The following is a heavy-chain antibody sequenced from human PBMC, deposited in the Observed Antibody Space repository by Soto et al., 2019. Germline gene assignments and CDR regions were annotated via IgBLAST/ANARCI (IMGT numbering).Heavy chain of an antibody. Sequence: GGSLRLSCAASGFPVNNNFMTWVRQAPGKGLVWVSRINSDGSSTSYADSVKGRFTISRDNAKNTLYLQMNSLRAEDTAVYYCAREVISGNWFDPWGQGTLVTVSS. CDR2: INSDGSST. V-gene: IGHV3-74*01. D-gene: IGHD3-16*02. J-gene: IGHJ5*02. CDR1: GFPVNNNF. CDR3: AREVISGNWFDP.